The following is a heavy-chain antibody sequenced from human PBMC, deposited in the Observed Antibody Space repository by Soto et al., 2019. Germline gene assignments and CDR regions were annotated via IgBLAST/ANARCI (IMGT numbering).Heavy chain of an antibody. CDR1: GFTFTSYT. CDR2: ISGSGVST. V-gene: IGHV3-23*01. D-gene: IGHD2-2*01. CDR3: AKDLLLQGMPAAMYHYYYGVEV. J-gene: IGHJ6*02. Sequence: XGSLRLSCATSGFTFTSYTMSWVRQAPGKGLDWVSAISGSGVSTYYADSVKGRFTISRENSKNTLYLQMNSLRAEDTAVYHCAKDLLLQGMPAAMYHYYYGVEVWGQGTTVTVSS.